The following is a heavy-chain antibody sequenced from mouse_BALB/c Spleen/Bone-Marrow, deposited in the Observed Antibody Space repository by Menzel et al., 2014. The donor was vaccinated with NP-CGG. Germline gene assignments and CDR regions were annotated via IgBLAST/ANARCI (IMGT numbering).Heavy chain of an antibody. V-gene: IGHV6-6*01. CDR2: IKTKADNHAT. CDR3: TVHGVFAY. J-gene: IGHJ3*01. CDR1: GFTFSDAW. Sequence: DVMLVESGGGLVQPGGSVKLSCAASGFTFSDAWMDWVRQSPEKGLEWVAEIKTKADNHATYYAESVKGRITISRDDSKNSLYLQMNTLRPEDTGIYYCTVHGVFAYRGQGTLVTVSA.